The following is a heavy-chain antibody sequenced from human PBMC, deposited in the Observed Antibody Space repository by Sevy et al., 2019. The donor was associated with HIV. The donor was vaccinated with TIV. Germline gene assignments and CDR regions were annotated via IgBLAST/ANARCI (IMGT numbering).Heavy chain of an antibody. CDR3: VRAIAADGSF. Sequence: GGSLRLSCAASGFSLNSYWMSWVRQAPGKGLEWVANIKQDGSVKYYVDSVKGRFTISGDNARNLLYLQMNSLRAADTALYYCVRAIAADGSFWGQGTLVTVSS. CDR1: GFSLNSYW. V-gene: IGHV3-7*01. D-gene: IGHD6-13*01. CDR2: IKQDGSVK. J-gene: IGHJ4*02.